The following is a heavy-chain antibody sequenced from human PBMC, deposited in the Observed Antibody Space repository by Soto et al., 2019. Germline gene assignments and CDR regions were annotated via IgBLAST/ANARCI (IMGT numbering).Heavy chain of an antibody. D-gene: IGHD6-6*01. CDR1: GFTFSSYA. Sequence: EVQLLESGGGLVQPGGSLRLSCAASGFTFSSYAMSWVRQAPGKGLEWVSGITGSGDNTYYEDSVKGRFTNSRDHPKKALYLQMNSLRVEDPAVYYCAKGGHSSSFYYYGMGVWGQGPTVTVSS. J-gene: IGHJ6*02. V-gene: IGHV3-23*01. CDR3: AKGGHSSSFYYYGMGV. CDR2: ITGSGDNT.